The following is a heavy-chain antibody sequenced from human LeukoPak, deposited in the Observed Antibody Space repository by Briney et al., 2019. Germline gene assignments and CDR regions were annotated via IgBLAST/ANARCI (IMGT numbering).Heavy chain of an antibody. CDR2: IIPIFGTA. D-gene: IGHD3-3*01. V-gene: IGHV1-69*13. Sequence: SVKVSCKASGGTFSSYAISWVRQAPGQGLEWMGGIIPIFGTANYAQKFQGRITITAEESTTTAYMELSSLTSEDTAVYYCARDQDYYEYWSGYSASDSWGQGTLVIVSS. CDR1: GGTFSSYA. CDR3: ARDQDYYEYWSGYSASDS. J-gene: IGHJ4*02.